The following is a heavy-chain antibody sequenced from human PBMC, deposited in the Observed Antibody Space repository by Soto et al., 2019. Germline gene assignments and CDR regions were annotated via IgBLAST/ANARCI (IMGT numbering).Heavy chain of an antibody. CDR1: GGTFSSYA. J-gene: IGHJ4*02. CDR3: ARDQDGYNKY. CDR2: IIPIFCTA. Sequence: QVQLVQSGAEVKKPGSSVKVSCKASGGTFSSYAISWVRQAPGQGLEWRGGIIPIFCTANNAQKFHGRVTLTADEATSTADMELSSLGSEDTAGYYCARDQDGYNKYWGQGPLVTVSS. D-gene: IGHD5-12*01. V-gene: IGHV1-69*12.